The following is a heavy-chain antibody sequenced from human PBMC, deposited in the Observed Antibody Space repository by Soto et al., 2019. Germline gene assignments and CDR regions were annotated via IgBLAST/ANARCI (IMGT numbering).Heavy chain of an antibody. CDR1: GGSISSGGYY. CDR2: IYYSGST. Sequence: QVQLQESGPGLVKPSQTLSLTCTVSGGSISSGGYYWSWIRQHPGKGLEWIGYIYYSGSTYYNPSLKSRVTTSVDTSKNQFSLKLSSVTAADTAVYYCARGLSTVTTNNWFDPWGQGTLVTVSS. D-gene: IGHD4-4*01. CDR3: ARGLSTVTTNNWFDP. J-gene: IGHJ5*02. V-gene: IGHV4-31*03.